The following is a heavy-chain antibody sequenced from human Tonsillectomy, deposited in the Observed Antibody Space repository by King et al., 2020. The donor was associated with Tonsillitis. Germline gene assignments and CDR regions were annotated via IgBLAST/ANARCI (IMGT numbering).Heavy chain of an antibody. J-gene: IGHJ4*02. D-gene: IGHD3-22*01. CDR3: ARDWDSSGYYLLDY. V-gene: IGHV4-4*07. CDR1: GGSISSYY. CDR2: IYTSGST. Sequence: QLQESGPGLVKPSETLSLTCTVSGGSISSYYWSWIRQPAGKGLEWVGRIYTSGSTKHNPSLKSRVTMSVDTSKNQFSLKLSSVTAADTAVYYCARDWDSSGYYLLDYWGQGTLVTVSS.